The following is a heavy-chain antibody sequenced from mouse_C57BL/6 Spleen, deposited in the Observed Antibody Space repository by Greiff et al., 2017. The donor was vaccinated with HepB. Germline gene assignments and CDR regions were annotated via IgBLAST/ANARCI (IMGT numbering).Heavy chain of an antibody. CDR1: GFTFSSYA. J-gene: IGHJ2*01. D-gene: IGHD1-1*01. CDR2: ISSGGDYI. Sequence: EVNVVESGEGLVKPGGSLKLSCAASGFTFSSYAMSWVRQTPEKRLEWVAYISSGGDYIYYADTVKGRFTISRDNARNTLYLQMSSLKSEDTAMYYCTRDYYGSSSYFDYWGQGTTLTVSS. CDR3: TRDYYGSSSYFDY. V-gene: IGHV5-9-1*02.